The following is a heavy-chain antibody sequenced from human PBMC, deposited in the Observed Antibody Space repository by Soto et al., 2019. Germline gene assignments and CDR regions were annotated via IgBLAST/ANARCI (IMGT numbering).Heavy chain of an antibody. CDR1: GYTFTSYG. J-gene: IGHJ6*02. V-gene: IGHV1-18*01. CDR3: ARVHGSNRIYYYGMDV. CDR2: ISAYNGNT. Sequence: ASVKVSCKASGYTFTSYGISWVRQAPGQGLEWMGWISAYNGNTNYAQTLQGRVTMTTDTSTSTAYMELRSLRSDDTAVYYCARVHGSNRIYYYGMDVWGQGTTVTVSS.